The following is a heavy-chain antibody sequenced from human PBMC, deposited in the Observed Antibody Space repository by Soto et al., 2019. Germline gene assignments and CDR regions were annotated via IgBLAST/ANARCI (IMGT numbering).Heavy chain of an antibody. V-gene: IGHV4-34*01. D-gene: IGHD2-15*01. CDR3: ARLGYCSGGSCYPTYYYYYGMDV. CDR2: INHSGST. Sequence: SETLSLTCAVYGGSFSGYYWSWIRQPPGKGLEWIGEINHSGSTNYNPSLKSRVTISVDTSKNQFSLKLSSVTAADTAVYYCARLGYCSGGSCYPTYYYYYGMDVWGQGTTVTVSS. J-gene: IGHJ6*02. CDR1: GGSFSGYY.